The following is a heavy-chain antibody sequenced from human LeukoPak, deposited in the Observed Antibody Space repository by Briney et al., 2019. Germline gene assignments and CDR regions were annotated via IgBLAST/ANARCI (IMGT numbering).Heavy chain of an antibody. J-gene: IGHJ3*02. Sequence: SETLSLTCTVSGGSISSYYWSWIRQPPGKGLEWIGYIYTSGSTNYNPSLKSRVTISVDTSKNQFSLKLSSVTAANTAVYYCARHYDPDAFDIWGQGTMVTVSS. D-gene: IGHD3-22*01. CDR2: IYTSGST. V-gene: IGHV4-4*09. CDR3: ARHYDPDAFDI. CDR1: GGSISSYY.